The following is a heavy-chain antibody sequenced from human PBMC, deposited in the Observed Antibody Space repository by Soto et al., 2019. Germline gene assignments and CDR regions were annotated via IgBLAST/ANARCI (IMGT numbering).Heavy chain of an antibody. CDR3: ASRDPGTSVDY. CDR1: GGSFTSNNW. Sequence: QVQLQESGPGLVKPSGTLSLTCAVSGGSFTSNNWWTWVRQPPGQGLEWIGEIYRTGSTNYNPSLKSRFNISLDKSENQFSLKVTSLNAADTAVYYCASRDPGTSVDYWGQGTLVTVSS. J-gene: IGHJ4*02. V-gene: IGHV4-4*02. D-gene: IGHD1-7*01. CDR2: IYRTGST.